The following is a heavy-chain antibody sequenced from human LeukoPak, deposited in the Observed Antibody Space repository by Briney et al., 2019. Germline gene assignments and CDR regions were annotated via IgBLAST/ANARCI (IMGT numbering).Heavy chain of an antibody. D-gene: IGHD6-19*01. V-gene: IGHV1-8*01. J-gene: IGHJ4*02. CDR2: MNPNSGNT. Sequence: ASVKLSCKASGYTFTSCDINWERQATGQALEWMGWMNPNSGNTGYGQSFQGRITMTRDISIGTAYMELSNLTSEDTAIYYCTRGSSGRRDNWGQGTLVTVSA. CDR1: GYTFTSCD. CDR3: TRGSSGRRDN.